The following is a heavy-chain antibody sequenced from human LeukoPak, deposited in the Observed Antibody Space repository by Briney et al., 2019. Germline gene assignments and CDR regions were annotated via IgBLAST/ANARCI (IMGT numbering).Heavy chain of an antibody. V-gene: IGHV4-34*01. CDR2: INHSGST. CDR3: ARADRYYYGSGSYDL. J-gene: IGHJ5*02. CDR1: GGSFSGYY. Sequence: SETLSLTCAVYGGSFSGYYWSWIRQPPGKGLEWIGEINHSGSTNYNPSLKSRVTISVDTSKNQFSLKLSSVTAADTAVYYCARADRYYYGSGSYDLWGQGTLVTVSS. D-gene: IGHD3-10*01.